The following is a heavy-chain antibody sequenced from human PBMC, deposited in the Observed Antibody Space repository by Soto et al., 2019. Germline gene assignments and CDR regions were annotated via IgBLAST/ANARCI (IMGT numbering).Heavy chain of an antibody. CDR1: GDSVNTSDW. CDR3: ARDHQMSDTWSFEF. Sequence: PSETLSLTCAVSGDSVNTSDWWNWVRQPPGKGLEWIGEIYHGGNIYYNPALKSRVTISLDKSKNQLSLELTSVTATDTAIYYCARDHQMSDTWSFEFRGQGTLVTVSS. V-gene: IGHV4-4*02. J-gene: IGHJ4*02. CDR2: IYHGGNI. D-gene: IGHD2-2*01.